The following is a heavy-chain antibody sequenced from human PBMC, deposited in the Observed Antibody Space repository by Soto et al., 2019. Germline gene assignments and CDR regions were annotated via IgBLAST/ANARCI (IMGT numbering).Heavy chain of an antibody. J-gene: IGHJ3*02. CDR1: GFTFSSYG. CDR2: ISYDGSNK. V-gene: IGHV3-30*18. CDR3: AKGKVAVAGLVAFDI. D-gene: IGHD6-19*01. Sequence: GGSLRLSCAASGFTFSSYGMHWVRQAPGKGLEWVAVISYDGSNKYYADSVKGRFTISRDNSKNTLYLQMNSLRAEDTAVYYCAKGKVAVAGLVAFDIWGQGTMVTVSS.